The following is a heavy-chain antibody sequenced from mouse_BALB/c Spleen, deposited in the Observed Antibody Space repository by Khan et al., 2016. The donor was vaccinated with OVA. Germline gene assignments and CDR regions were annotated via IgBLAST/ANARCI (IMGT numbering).Heavy chain of an antibody. CDR3: TRHGYVAWFTY. D-gene: IGHD2-2*01. Sequence: VQLQQSGPELMKPGASGKISCKASGYSFTTYYIHWVKQSHGKSLEWIGYIDPFSGDTTYNQKFKGMATLTVDKSSSTAYILLSNLTSEDSAVYCCTRHGYVAWFTYWGQGTLVTVSA. V-gene: IGHV1S135*01. CDR1: GYSFTTYY. J-gene: IGHJ3*01. CDR2: IDPFSGDT.